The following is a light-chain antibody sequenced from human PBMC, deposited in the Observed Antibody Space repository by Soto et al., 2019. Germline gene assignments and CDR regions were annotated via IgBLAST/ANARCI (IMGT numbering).Light chain of an antibody. CDR1: QSFNDNH. CDR2: GAS. Sequence: EVVLTQSPGTLSLSPGARATLSCRARQSFNDNHFAWYQQKGDQAPRLLIYGASTRATGVPERFSGSGFGTAYGLIINSLEPEDFALYYCQLYRGSTPRGTFGPGTTVEI. CDR3: QLYRGSTPRGT. V-gene: IGKV3-20*01. J-gene: IGKJ3*01.